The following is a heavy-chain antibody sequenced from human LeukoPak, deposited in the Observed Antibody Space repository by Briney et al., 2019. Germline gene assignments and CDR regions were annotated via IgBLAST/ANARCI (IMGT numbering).Heavy chain of an antibody. D-gene: IGHD3-22*01. J-gene: IGHJ4*02. CDR3: ARGTDSSAYFDY. Sequence: SETLSLTCTVSGGSISSYYWSWIRQPPGKGLEWIGYIYYSGSTNYNPSLKSRVTISVDTSKNRFSLKLSSVTAADTAVYYCARGTDSSAYFDYWGQGTLVTVSS. CDR1: GGSISSYY. V-gene: IGHV4-59*01. CDR2: IYYSGST.